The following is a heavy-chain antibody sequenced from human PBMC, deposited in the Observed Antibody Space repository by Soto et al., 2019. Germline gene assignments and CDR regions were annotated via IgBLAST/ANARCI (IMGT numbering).Heavy chain of an antibody. CDR3: AREPCSGGICYSVLDY. CDR2: ISSSSSTI. CDR1: GFTFSSYS. V-gene: IGHV3-48*01. D-gene: IGHD2-15*01. Sequence: EVQLVESGGGLVQPGGSLRLSCAASGFTFSSYSMNWVRQAPGKGLEWVSYISSSSSTIYYADSVKGRFTISRDNAKSSLYLQMNSLRAEDTAVYYCAREPCSGGICYSVLDYWGQGTLVTVSS. J-gene: IGHJ4*02.